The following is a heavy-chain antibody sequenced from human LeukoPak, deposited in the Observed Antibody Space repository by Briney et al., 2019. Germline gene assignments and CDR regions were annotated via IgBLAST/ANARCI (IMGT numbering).Heavy chain of an antibody. J-gene: IGHJ3*02. V-gene: IGHV3-7*01. D-gene: IGHD6-13*01. CDR2: IKQDGSEK. CDR1: GFTFSSYW. CDR3: AREYSSSSGDAFDI. Sequence: GGSLRLSCAASGFTFSSYWMSWVRQAPGKGLEWVANIKQDGSEKYYVDSVKGRFTISRDNAKNSLYLQMNSLRAEDTAVFYCAREYSSSSGDAFDIWGQGTMVTVSS.